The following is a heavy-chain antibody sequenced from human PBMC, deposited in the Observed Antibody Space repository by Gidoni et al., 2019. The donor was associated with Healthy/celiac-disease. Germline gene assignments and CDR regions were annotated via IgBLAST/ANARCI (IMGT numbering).Heavy chain of an antibody. CDR3: ARPPRLGFTFDY. V-gene: IGHV3-30-3*01. CDR2: ISYDGSNK. J-gene: IGHJ4*02. Sequence: QVQLVESGGGVVQPGRSLRLSCAASGFTFSSYAMHWVRQAPGKGLAWVAVISYDGSNKYYADAVKGRFTISRDNSKNTLYLQMNSLRAEDTAVYYCARPPRLGFTFDYWGQGTLVTVSS. D-gene: IGHD4-17*01. CDR1: GFTFSSYA.